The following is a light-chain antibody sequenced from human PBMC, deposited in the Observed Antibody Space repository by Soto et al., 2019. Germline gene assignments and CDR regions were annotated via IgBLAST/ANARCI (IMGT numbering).Light chain of an antibody. Sequence: QSALTQPASVSGSPGQSITISCTGTSSDVGGYNYVSWYQQHPGKAPKHMIYDVSNRPSGVSNRFSGSKSGNTASLTISGLQAEDEADYYCSSYTISSTPYDFGTGTQVTVL. CDR2: DVS. V-gene: IGLV2-14*01. J-gene: IGLJ1*01. CDR1: SSDVGGYNY. CDR3: SSYTISSTPYD.